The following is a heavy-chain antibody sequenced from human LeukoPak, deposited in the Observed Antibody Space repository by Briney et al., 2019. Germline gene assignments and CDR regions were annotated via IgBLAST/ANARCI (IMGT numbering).Heavy chain of an antibody. V-gene: IGHV3-33*01. CDR2: IWYDGSYK. CDR3: ARAVGPFDF. D-gene: IGHD1-26*01. Sequence: PGGSLRLSCAASGFTFSTYGMHWVRQAPGKGLEWVAAIWYDGSYKYYGDSVKGRFTISRDNSKNTLFLQMNSLRAEDTAVYYCARAVGPFDFWGQGTMVTV. J-gene: IGHJ3*01. CDR1: GFTFSTYG.